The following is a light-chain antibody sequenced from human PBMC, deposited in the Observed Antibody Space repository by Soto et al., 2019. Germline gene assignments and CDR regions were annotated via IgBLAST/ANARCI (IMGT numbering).Light chain of an antibody. CDR1: SSDVGTYNY. V-gene: IGLV2-14*03. Sequence: QSALTQPASVSGSPGQSITISCTGTSSDVGTYNYVSWYQQHPGKAPKVMIYDVSNRPSGVSNRFSGSKSVNTASLTISGLQAEDEADYYCSSYTGSSTSVIFGGGTKLTVL. J-gene: IGLJ2*01. CDR3: SSYTGSSTSVI. CDR2: DVS.